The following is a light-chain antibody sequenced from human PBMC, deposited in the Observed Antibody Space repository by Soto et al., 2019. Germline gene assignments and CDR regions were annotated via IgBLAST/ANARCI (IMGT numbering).Light chain of an antibody. Sequence: QSALTQPASVSGSPGQSITISCTGSNTDIGRYNYVSWYRQHPDRAPQLVIYEVSYRPSGVSDRFSGSKSGDTASLTISGLQVEDEAIYYCASYTSSSTWVFGGGTKLTVL. CDR2: EVS. J-gene: IGLJ3*02. V-gene: IGLV2-14*01. CDR3: ASYTSSSTWV. CDR1: NTDIGRYNY.